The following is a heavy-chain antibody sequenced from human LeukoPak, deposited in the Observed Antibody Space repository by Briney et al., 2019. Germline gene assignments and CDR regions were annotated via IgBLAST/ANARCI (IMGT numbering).Heavy chain of an antibody. D-gene: IGHD2-21*01. Sequence: NSSETLSLTCTVSGGSITSYYWAWLRQPPGKGLEWIGYLYYSGYSNYNPSLKSRVSMSVDTSKNQFSLKLTSVTAADTAVYYCARHSIASDGARLFDYWGRGTLVTVSS. CDR1: GGSITSYY. V-gene: IGHV4-59*08. CDR3: ARHSIASDGARLFDY. J-gene: IGHJ4*02. CDR2: LYYSGYS.